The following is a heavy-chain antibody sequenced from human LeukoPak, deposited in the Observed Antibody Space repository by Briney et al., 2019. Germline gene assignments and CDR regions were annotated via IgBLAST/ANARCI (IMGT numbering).Heavy chain of an antibody. CDR2: VYPNNGGT. D-gene: IGHD2-15*01. V-gene: IGHV1-2*02. CDR3: ARGGSCSGGSCSFRHFDY. CDR1: GCTFTGYY. J-gene: IGHJ4*02. Sequence: ASVTVSCKASGCTFTGYYRYWLRQPPGQGLKWIGWVYPNNGGTNYAQDFQRRVTMTREASISTTYMELNRLRSDDTDVYYCARGGSCSGGSCSFRHFDYWGQGTLVAVSS.